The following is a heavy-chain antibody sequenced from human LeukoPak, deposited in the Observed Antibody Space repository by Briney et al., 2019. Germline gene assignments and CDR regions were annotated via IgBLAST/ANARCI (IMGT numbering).Heavy chain of an antibody. Sequence: SETLSLTCTVSGGSISSYYWSWIRQPPGKGLEWIGYIYYSGSTNYSPSLKSRVTISVDTSKNQFSLKLSSVTAADTAVYYCARHPRGGWVGEFNGFFDYLGQGTLVTVSS. CDR2: IYYSGST. CDR1: GGSISSYY. D-gene: IGHD3-10*01. CDR3: ARHPRGGWVGEFNGFFDY. V-gene: IGHV4-59*08. J-gene: IGHJ4*02.